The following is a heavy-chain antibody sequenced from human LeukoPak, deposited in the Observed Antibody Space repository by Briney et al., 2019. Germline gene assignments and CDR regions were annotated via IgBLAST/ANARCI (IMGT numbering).Heavy chain of an antibody. J-gene: IGHJ4*02. V-gene: IGHV3-30*04. D-gene: IGHD3-10*01. CDR1: GFTFSSYA. Sequence: GGSLRLSCAASGFTFSSYAMHWVRQAPGKGLEWVAVISYDGSNKYYADSVKGRFTISRDNSKNTLYLQMNSLRAEDTAVYYCARGRLGPTDYWGQGTLVTVSS. CDR2: ISYDGSNK. CDR3: ARGRLGPTDY.